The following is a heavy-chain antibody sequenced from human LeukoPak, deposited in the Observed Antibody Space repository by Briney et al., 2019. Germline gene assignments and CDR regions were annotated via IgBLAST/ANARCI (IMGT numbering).Heavy chain of an antibody. V-gene: IGHV3-11*01. J-gene: IGHJ4*02. CDR2: ISSSGSTI. Sequence: GGSLRLSCAASGFTFSDYYMSWIRQAPGKGLEWVSYISSSGSTIYYADSVKGRFTISRDNAKNSLYLQMNSLRAEDTAVYYCGGPPYSYDSRGYSDYGGRGPLVTVPS. D-gene: IGHD3-22*01. CDR1: GFTFSDYY. CDR3: GGPPYSYDSRGYSDY.